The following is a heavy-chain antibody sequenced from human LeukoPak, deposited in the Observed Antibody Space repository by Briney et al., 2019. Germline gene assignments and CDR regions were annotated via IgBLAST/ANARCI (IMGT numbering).Heavy chain of an antibody. CDR1: GFTVSSNY. D-gene: IGHD1-20*01. CDR3: ARGGRFITSSFDY. J-gene: IGHJ4*02. V-gene: IGHV3-53*04. CDR2: IYSGGST. Sequence: GGSLRLSRAASGFTVSSNYMSWVRQAPGKGLEWVSVIYSGGSTYYADSVKGRFTISRHNSKNTLYLQMNSLRAEDTAVYYCARGGRFITSSFDYWGQGTLVTVSS.